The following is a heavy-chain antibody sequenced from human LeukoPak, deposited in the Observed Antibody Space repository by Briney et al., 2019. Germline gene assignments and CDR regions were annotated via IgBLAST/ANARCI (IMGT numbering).Heavy chain of an antibody. CDR1: GGSISSYY. CDR3: ARVRRHYYDSSGYYEVGAFDI. V-gene: IGHV4-59*12. CDR2: IYYSGRT. Sequence: SETLSLTCTVSGGSISSYYWSWLRQPPGRGLEWIGYIYYSGRTNYNPSLKSRVTISVDTSKNQFSLKLSSVTAADTAVYYCARVRRHYYDSSGYYEVGAFDIWGQGTMVTVSS. J-gene: IGHJ3*02. D-gene: IGHD3-22*01.